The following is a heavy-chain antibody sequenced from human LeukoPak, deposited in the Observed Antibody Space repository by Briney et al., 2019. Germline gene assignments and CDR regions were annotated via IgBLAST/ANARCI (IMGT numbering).Heavy chain of an antibody. CDR2: FYYRASVFNSGSI. J-gene: IGHJ3*02. D-gene: IGHD3-22*01. V-gene: IGHV4-39*07. Sequence: SETLSLTCTVSGGSISIDNYYWAWIRQPPGKGLEWIGTFYYRASVFNSGSIYYNPSLKSRVTISLDTSKNQFSLKLSSVTAVDTAVYYCARSPYYYDSSGYYSHAFDIWGQGTMVTVSS. CDR1: GGSISIDNYY. CDR3: ARSPYYYDSSGYYSHAFDI.